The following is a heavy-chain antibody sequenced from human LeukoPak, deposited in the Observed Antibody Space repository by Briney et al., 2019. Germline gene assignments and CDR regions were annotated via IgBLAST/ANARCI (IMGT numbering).Heavy chain of an antibody. CDR3: ARDRGYLGN. CDR2: SYGGGNT. CDR1: GFTVSTNH. J-gene: IGHJ4*02. V-gene: IGHV3-66*01. D-gene: IGHD3-10*01. Sequence: GGSLRLSCAASGFTVSTNHMSWVRQAPGKGLDWVSVSYGGGNTHYADSVKGRFTISRDNSKNTLFLQMNSLRAEDTAVYYCARDRGYLGNWGQGALVTVSS.